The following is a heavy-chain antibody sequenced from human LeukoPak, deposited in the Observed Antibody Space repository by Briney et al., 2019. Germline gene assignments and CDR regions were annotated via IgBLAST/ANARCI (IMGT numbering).Heavy chain of an antibody. D-gene: IGHD5-12*01. V-gene: IGHV3-9*01. J-gene: IGHJ4*02. CDR2: ISWSSGSI. CDR1: GFTFDDYA. Sequence: GRSLRLSCAASGFTFDDYAMHWVRQAPGKGLEWVSGISWSSGSIGYADSVKGRFIISRDDAKHSLYLQMNSLRAEATALYYCAKGRDGRKATPYGYWGQGTLVTVSS. CDR3: AKGRDGRKATPYGY.